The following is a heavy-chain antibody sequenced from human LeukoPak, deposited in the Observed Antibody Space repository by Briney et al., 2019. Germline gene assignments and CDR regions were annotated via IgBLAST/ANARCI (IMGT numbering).Heavy chain of an antibody. D-gene: IGHD3-16*02. V-gene: IGHV3-30*02. Sequence: PGGSLRLSCVASGFMFSSYGMHWVRQAPGKGLEWVTFIRYDGSNEYYADSVKGRFTISSDNSQDTLSLQMNSLRAEDTAVYYCVKGPYYDYIWGTYRYPDDSFDIWGQGTMVTVSS. CDR3: VKGPYYDYIWGTYRYPDDSFDI. CDR1: GFMFSSYG. CDR2: IRYDGSNE. J-gene: IGHJ3*02.